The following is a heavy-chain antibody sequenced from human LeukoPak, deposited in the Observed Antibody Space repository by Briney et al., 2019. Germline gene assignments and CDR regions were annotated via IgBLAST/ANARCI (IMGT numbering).Heavy chain of an antibody. J-gene: IGHJ4*02. D-gene: IGHD6-13*01. CDR3: ARVGAAAALRGAFDY. CDR1: GGSISSGSYY. Sequence: SQTLSLTCTVSGGSISSGSYYWSWIRQPAGKGLEWIGRIYTSGSTNYNPSLKSRVTISVDTSKNQFSLKLSSVTAADTAVYYCARVGAAAALRGAFDYWGQGTLVTVSS. CDR2: IYTSGST. V-gene: IGHV4-61*02.